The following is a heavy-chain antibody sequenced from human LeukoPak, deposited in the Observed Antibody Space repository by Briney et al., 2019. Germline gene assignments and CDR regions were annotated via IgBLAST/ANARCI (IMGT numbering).Heavy chain of an antibody. Sequence: GGSLRLSCAASGFTFSGSAMHWVRQASGKGLEWVGRIRSKANSYATAYAASVKGRFTISRDDSKNTAYLQMNSLRAEDTAVYYCARRRYTWNDGSNAFDIWGQGTIVTVSS. V-gene: IGHV3-73*01. CDR1: GFTFSGSA. CDR3: ARRRYTWNDGSNAFDI. D-gene: IGHD1-1*01. J-gene: IGHJ3*02. CDR2: IRSKANSYAT.